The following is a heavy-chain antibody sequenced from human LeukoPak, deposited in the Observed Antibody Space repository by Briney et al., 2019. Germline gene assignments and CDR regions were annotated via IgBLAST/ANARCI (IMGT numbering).Heavy chain of an antibody. V-gene: IGHV4-31*03. Sequence: SETLSLTCTVSGGSASSGAYYWSWVRQHPGEGLEWIGYIYYSGTTYYNPSLKSRVTISVDTSKNQFSLKLSSVTAADTAVYYCATKRSGISWYDYWGQGTLVTVSS. CDR2: IYYSGTT. CDR3: ATKRSGISWYDY. J-gene: IGHJ4*02. CDR1: GGSASSGAYY. D-gene: IGHD2-15*01.